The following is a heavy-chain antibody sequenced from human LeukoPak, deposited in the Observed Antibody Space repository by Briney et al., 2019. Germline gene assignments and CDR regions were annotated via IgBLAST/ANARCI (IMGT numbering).Heavy chain of an antibody. CDR1: GYTFTGYY. Sequence: ASVKVSCKASGYTFTGYYMHWVRQAPGQGLEWMGWINPNSGGTNYAQKFQGRVTMTRDTSISTAYMELSRLRSDDTGVYYCARKYCGGDCYSGAGAFDIWGQGTMVTVSS. CDR3: ARKYCGGDCYSGAGAFDI. J-gene: IGHJ3*02. CDR2: INPNSGGT. V-gene: IGHV1-2*02. D-gene: IGHD2-21*02.